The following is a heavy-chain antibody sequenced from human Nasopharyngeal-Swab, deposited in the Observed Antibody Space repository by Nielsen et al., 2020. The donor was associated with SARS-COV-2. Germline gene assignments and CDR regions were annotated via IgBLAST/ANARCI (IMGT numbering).Heavy chain of an antibody. V-gene: IGHV4-4*02. D-gene: IGHD3-3*01. CDR2: IYHSGST. J-gene: IGHJ6*03. CDR3: ASLLTYYDFWSGYLNYYYMDV. Sequence: VRQAPGKGLEWIGEIYHSGSTNYNPSLKSRVTISVDNSKNQFSLSLSSVPAADTAVYYCASLLTYYDFWSGYLNYYYMDVWGKGTTVTVSS.